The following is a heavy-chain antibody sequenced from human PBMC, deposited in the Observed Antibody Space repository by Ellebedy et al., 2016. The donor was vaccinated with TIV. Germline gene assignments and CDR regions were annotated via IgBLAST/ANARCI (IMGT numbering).Heavy chain of an antibody. D-gene: IGHD2-15*01. CDR2: IYSGGST. CDR1: GFTVSSNY. J-gene: IGHJ4*02. V-gene: IGHV3-53*01. CDR3: ARGYCSGGSCYLTPDY. Sequence: PGGSLRLSCAASGFTVSSNYMSWVRQAPGKGLEWVSVIYSGGSTYYADSVKGRFTISRDNSKNTLYLQMNSLRAEDTAVYYCARGYCSGGSCYLTPDYWGQGTLVTVSS.